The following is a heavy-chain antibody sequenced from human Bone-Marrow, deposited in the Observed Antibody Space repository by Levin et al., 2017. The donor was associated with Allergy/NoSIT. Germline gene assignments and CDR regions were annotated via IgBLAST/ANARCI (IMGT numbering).Heavy chain of an antibody. CDR3: ARVANGYDEF. Sequence: QTGGSLRLSCVASGFPFSYYWMDWVRQAPGKGPVWVSRIDDAGTSSTYVDSVKGRFTISRDNAKNTLFLQMDSLRLEDTAVYFCARVANGYDEFWGQGTQVTVSS. J-gene: IGHJ4*02. D-gene: IGHD5-12*01. V-gene: IGHV3-74*01. CDR2: IDDAGTSS. CDR1: GFPFSYYW.